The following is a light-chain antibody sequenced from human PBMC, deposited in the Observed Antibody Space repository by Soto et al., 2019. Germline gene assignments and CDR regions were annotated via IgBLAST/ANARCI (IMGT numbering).Light chain of an antibody. J-gene: IGLJ2*01. V-gene: IGLV2-14*03. CDR1: SSDVGRYNY. CDR3: SSYGSIYVV. CDR2: DVS. Sequence: QSVLTQPASVSGSPGQSITISCTGTSSDVGRYNYVSWYQQHPGKAPKLMIFDVSHRPSGVSNRFSGSKSGNTASLTISGLQAEDEADYYCSSYGSIYVVFGGGTQLTVL.